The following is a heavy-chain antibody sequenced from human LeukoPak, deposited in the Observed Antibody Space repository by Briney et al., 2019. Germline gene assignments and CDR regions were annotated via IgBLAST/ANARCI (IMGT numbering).Heavy chain of an antibody. CDR1: GFTFNSYS. CDR2: ITSSSDYI. J-gene: IGHJ1*01. Sequence: GGSLRLSCAASGFTFNSYSMNWVRQAPGKGLEWVSSITSSSDYIYYADSLKGRFTISRDNAKNSVYLQMNSLRVEDTAVYYCATYSYNNAREFQYWGQGTLVTVSS. D-gene: IGHD3-10*01. CDR3: ATYSYNNAREFQY. V-gene: IGHV3-21*01.